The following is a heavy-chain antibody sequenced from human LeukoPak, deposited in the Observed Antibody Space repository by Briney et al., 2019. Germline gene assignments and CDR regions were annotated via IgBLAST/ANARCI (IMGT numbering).Heavy chain of an antibody. Sequence: SETLSLTCAVYGGSFSGYYWSWIRQPPGKGLEWIGEINHSGSTNYNPSLKSRVTISVDTSKNQFSLKLSSVTAADTAVYYCARGRITMVRGVIPFDYRGQGTLVTVSS. CDR1: GGSFSGYY. CDR2: INHSGST. D-gene: IGHD3-10*01. CDR3: ARGRITMVRGVIPFDY. J-gene: IGHJ4*02. V-gene: IGHV4-34*01.